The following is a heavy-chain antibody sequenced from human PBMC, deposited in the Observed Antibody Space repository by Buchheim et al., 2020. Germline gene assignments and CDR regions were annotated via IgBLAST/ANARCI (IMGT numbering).Heavy chain of an antibody. CDR2: IYSGGST. CDR3: ARDLDSGWYYFDY. J-gene: IGHJ4*02. Sequence: EVQLVESGGGLVQPGGSLRLSCAASGFTVSSNYMSWVRQAPGKGLEWVSVIYSGGSTYYADSVKGRFTISSDHSKNTLYLQMNSLRAEDTAVYYCARDLDSGWYYFDYWGQGTL. V-gene: IGHV3-66*01. CDR1: GFTVSSNY. D-gene: IGHD6-19*01.